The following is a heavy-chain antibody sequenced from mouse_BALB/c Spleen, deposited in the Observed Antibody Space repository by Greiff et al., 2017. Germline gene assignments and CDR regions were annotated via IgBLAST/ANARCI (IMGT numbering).Heavy chain of an antibody. CDR1: GFNIKDTY. D-gene: IGHD1-2*01. CDR3: ASGTATFAMDY. Sequence: VQLKESGAELVKPGASVKLSCTASGFNIKDTYMHWVKQRPEQGLEWIGRIDPANGNTKYDPKFQGKATITADTSSNTAYLQLSSLTSEDTAVYYCASGTATFAMDYWGQGTSVTVSS. CDR2: IDPANGNT. J-gene: IGHJ4*01. V-gene: IGHV14-3*02.